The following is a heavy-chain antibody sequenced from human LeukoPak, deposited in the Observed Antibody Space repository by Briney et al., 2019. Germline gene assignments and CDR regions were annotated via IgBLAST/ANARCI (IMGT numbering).Heavy chain of an antibody. V-gene: IGHV1-18*01. D-gene: IGHD6-6*01. Sequence: ASVKVSCKASGYTFTSYGISWVRQAPGQGLEWMGWISAYNGNTNYAQKLQGRVTMTTDTPTSTAYMELRSLRSDDTAVYYCARGSSSSELHYYYYGMDVWGQGTTVTVSS. CDR3: ARGSSSSELHYYYYGMDV. CDR1: GYTFTSYG. J-gene: IGHJ6*02. CDR2: ISAYNGNT.